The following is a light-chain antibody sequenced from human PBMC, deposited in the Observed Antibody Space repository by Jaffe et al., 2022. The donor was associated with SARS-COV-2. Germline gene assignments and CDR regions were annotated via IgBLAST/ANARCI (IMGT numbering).Light chain of an antibody. V-gene: IGLV2-23*03. CDR2: EGI. CDR1: SSDVGSYNL. Sequence: QSALTQPASVSGSPGQSITISCTGTSSDVGSYNLVSWYQQHPGKAPKLIIYEGIKRPSGVSNRFSGSKSGNTASLTISGLQAEDEADYHCCSYAGSSTFVVFGGGTKLTVL. CDR3: CSYAGSSTFVV. J-gene: IGLJ2*01.